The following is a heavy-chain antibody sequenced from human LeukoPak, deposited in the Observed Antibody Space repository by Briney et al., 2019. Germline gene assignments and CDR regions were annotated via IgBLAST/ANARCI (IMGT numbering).Heavy chain of an antibody. CDR3: ARGPEDIVVVPAAIGGWFDP. CDR1: GYTFTSYY. J-gene: IGHJ5*02. CDR2: INPSGGST. Sequence: ASVKVSCKASGYTFTSYYMHWVRQAPGQGLEWMGIINPSGGSTSHAQKFQGRVTMTRDTSTSTVYMELSSLRSEDTAVYYCARGPEDIVVVPAAIGGWFDPWGQGTLVTVSS. D-gene: IGHD2-2*01. V-gene: IGHV1-46*01.